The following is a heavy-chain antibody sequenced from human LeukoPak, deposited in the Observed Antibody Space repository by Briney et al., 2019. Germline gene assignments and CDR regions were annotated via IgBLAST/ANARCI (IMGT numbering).Heavy chain of an antibody. D-gene: IGHD6-13*01. CDR3: ARLVWGYSSSWYRWFDP. Sequence: ASVKVSCKASGGTFSSYAISWVRQAPGQGLEWMGGIIPILGTANYAQKFQGRVTITTDESTSTAYMELSSLRSEDTAVYYCARLVWGYSSSWYRWFDPWGQGTLVTVSS. CDR1: GGTFSSYA. J-gene: IGHJ5*02. CDR2: IIPILGTA. V-gene: IGHV1-69*05.